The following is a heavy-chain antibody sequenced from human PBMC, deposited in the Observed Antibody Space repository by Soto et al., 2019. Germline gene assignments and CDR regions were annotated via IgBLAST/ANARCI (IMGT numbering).Heavy chain of an antibody. CDR3: TKAGEVFGSVDY. D-gene: IGHD3-10*01. CDR2: ISGDGVIT. Sequence: VQVLESGGGSVQPGESLRLSCAASGFTFSSFALNWVRQAPGKGLEWVSGISGDGVITYYADSVRGRFTISRHNSKNTLFLQMNTLRAEDTGIYYCTKAGEVFGSVDYWGRGTLLTVSS. V-gene: IGHV3-23*01. CDR1: GFTFSSFA. J-gene: IGHJ4*02.